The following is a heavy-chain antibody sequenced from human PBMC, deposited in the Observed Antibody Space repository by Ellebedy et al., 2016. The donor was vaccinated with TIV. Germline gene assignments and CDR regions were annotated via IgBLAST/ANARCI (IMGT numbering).Heavy chain of an antibody. Sequence: AASVKVSCKTSGYTFTDYYLHWMRQAPGQGLEWMGWISASNGNTNYAQKLQGRVTMTTDTSTSTAYMELRSLRSDDTAVYYCARVVITFGGVPDAFHIWGQGTMVTVSS. V-gene: IGHV1-18*04. CDR1: GYTFTDYY. CDR2: ISASNGNT. J-gene: IGHJ3*02. CDR3: ARVVITFGGVPDAFHI. D-gene: IGHD3-16*01.